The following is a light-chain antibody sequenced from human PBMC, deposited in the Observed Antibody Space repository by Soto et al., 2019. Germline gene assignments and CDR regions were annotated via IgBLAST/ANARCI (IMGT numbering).Light chain of an antibody. CDR2: GAS. CDR3: QQYHNWPPQCT. CDR1: QSVASN. J-gene: IGKJ2*02. Sequence: EIVMTQSPASLSVSPGDGATLSCRASQSVASNVAWYQQKPGQGPRLLIHGASTRAVGVPARFSGSGSGTDVTLPISNLQSEDFAVYYCQQYHNWPPQCTFGQGTKLQIK. V-gene: IGKV3-15*01.